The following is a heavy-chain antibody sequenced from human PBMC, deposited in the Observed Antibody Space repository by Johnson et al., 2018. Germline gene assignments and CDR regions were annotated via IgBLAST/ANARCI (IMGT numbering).Heavy chain of an antibody. D-gene: IGHD2-2*01. Sequence: VQLVQSGGGLVKPGGSLRLSCAASGFTFSSYSMNWFRQAPGKGLAWVSYINRGSRFIFYADSVKGRFTISRDNAKNSLYLQMDSLRAEDTAVYFCAARLVITAMSARDACDIWGQGTIVSVSS. CDR2: INRGSRFI. CDR3: AARLVITAMSARDACDI. CDR1: GFTFSSYS. V-gene: IGHV3-48*01. J-gene: IGHJ3*02.